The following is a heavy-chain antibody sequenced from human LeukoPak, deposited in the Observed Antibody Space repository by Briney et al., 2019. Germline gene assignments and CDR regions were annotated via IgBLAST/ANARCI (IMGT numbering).Heavy chain of an antibody. CDR2: ISYDGSNK. J-gene: IGHJ4*02. D-gene: IGHD3-22*01. Sequence: GGSLRLSCAASGFTFSNYAMYWVRQAPGKGLEWVAVISYDGSNKYYADSVKGRFTISRDNSKNTLYLQMNSLRAEDTAVYYCARESAQLRYYDSSGYPNYYFDYWGQGTLVTVSS. V-gene: IGHV3-30-3*01. CDR3: ARESAQLRYYDSSGYPNYYFDY. CDR1: GFTFSNYA.